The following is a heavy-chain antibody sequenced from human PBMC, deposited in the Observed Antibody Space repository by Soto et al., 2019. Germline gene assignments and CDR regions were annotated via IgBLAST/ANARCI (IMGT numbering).Heavy chain of an antibody. CDR3: ARPRDDNCFDP. V-gene: IGHV1-69*01. Sequence: QVQLVQSGAEVKKPWSSVKVSCKASGGTFSSYAISWVRQAPGQGLEWMGGIIPIFGTANYAQKFQGRVTSTADESTSKAYMELRSLRSADTAVYYCARPRDDNCFDPWGQGTMVTVSS. CDR1: GGTFSSYA. D-gene: IGHD3-3*01. J-gene: IGHJ5*02. CDR2: IIPIFGTA.